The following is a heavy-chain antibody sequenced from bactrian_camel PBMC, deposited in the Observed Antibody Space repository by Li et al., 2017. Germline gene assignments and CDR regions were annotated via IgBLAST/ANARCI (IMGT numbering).Heavy chain of an antibody. CDR2: IGASS. D-gene: IGHD1*01. J-gene: IGHJ2*01. CDR1: GISFTPYY. Sequence: VQLVESGGGLVSPGGSRRLSCSASGISFTPYYMSWVRQLPGKGVEWVATIGASSHYANSVKGRFTISRDNDKSALYLQLNNLKPEDTAIYYCVKQGGYWDFVDWGQG. V-gene: IGHV3S40*01. CDR3: VKQGGYWDFVD.